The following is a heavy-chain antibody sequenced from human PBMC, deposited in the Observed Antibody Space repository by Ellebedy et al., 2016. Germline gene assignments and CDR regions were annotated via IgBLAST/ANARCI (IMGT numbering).Heavy chain of an antibody. CDR2: IYYSGST. D-gene: IGHD5-18*01. Sequence: SETLSLXCTVSGGSISSGGYYWSWIRQHPGKGLDWIGYIYYSGSTNYNPSLKSRVTISVDTSKNQFSLKLSSVTAADTAVYYCARDVAGGYSYGLGVWGQGTMVTVSS. CDR3: ARDVAGGYSYGLGV. V-gene: IGHV4-61*08. CDR1: GGSISSGGYY. J-gene: IGHJ3*01.